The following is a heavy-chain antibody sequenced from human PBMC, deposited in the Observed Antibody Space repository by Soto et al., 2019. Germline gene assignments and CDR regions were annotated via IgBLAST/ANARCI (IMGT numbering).Heavy chain of an antibody. V-gene: IGHV3-74*01. CDR3: ARGDRGAFDL. D-gene: IGHD1-26*01. CDR1: GFTFSYYW. CDR2: IHSDGSST. Sequence: EVQLLESGGGLVQPGESLRLSCAASGFTFSYYWMHWVRQAPGMGLVWVSRIHSDGSSTTYADSVKGRFTISRDNARNTLYLQMNSLRAEHTAVYYCARGDRGAFDLWGQGTVVTVSS. J-gene: IGHJ3*01.